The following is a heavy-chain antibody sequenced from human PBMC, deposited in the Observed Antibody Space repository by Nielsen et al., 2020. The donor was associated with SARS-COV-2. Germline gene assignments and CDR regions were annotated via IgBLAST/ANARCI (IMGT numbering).Heavy chain of an antibody. CDR3: ATVPVAAAGYYYYYGMDV. CDR1: GYTLTELS. J-gene: IGHJ6*02. V-gene: IGHV1-24*01. CDR2: FDPEDGET. Sequence: ASVKVSCKVSGYTLTELSMHWVRQAPGKGLEWMGGFDPEDGETIYAQKFQGRVTMTEDTSTDTAYMELSSLRSEDTAVYYCATVPVAAAGYYYYYGMDVWGQGTTVTVSS. D-gene: IGHD6-13*01.